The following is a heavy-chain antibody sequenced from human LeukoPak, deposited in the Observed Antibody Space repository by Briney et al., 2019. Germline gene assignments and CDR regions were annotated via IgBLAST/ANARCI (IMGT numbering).Heavy chain of an antibody. J-gene: IGHJ4*02. V-gene: IGHV4-39*01. D-gene: IGHD6-19*01. CDR3: ARHASGWYYFDY. CDR2: IYYSGST. CDR1: SGSISSSSYY. Sequence: SETLSLTCTVSSGSISSSSYYWGWIRQPPGKGLEWIGSIYYSGSTYYNPSLKSRVTISVDTSKNQFSLKLSSVTAADTAVYYCARHASGWYYFDYWGQGTLVTVSS.